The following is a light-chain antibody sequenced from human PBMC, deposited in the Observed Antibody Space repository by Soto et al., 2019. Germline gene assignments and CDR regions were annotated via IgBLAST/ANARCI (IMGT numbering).Light chain of an antibody. J-gene: IGKJ2*01. CDR1: QYVSIY. CDR2: KAS. V-gene: IGKV1-5*03. Sequence: DIEMTQSPSTLSASVGDRVTITCRASQYVSIYLAWYQQKPGKAPKLLIYKASSLQSGVPSRFSGSGSGTEFTLTISSLQPDDFATYYCQQYNSYSPYTFGQGTKLEIK. CDR3: QQYNSYSPYT.